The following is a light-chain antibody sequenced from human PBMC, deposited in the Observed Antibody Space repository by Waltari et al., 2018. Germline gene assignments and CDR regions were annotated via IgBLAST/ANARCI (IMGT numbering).Light chain of an antibody. V-gene: IGLV2-14*03. CDR1: SSDVGAYNH. Sequence: QSALTQPASVSGSPGQSVTISCTGTSSDVGAYNHVSWYQQHPGKAPKPIIYDVTNRPSGFSGRFSGSKSGNTASLTISGLQAEDEADFYCSSYTSSTTLRVFGGGTKLTVL. CDR2: DVT. CDR3: SSYTSSTTLRV. J-gene: IGLJ3*02.